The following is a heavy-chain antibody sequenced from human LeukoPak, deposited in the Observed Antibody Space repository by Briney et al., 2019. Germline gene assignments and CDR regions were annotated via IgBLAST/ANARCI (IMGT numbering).Heavy chain of an antibody. V-gene: IGHV6-1*01. J-gene: IGHJ1*01. Sequence: SQTLSLTCATSGDSVSNNSAVWNWIRQSPARGLEWLGRTYYTSKWYDEYADSVRSRITINADTSKNQFHLQLNSVTPDDTAVYYCARFPAHRGGWEGFFHHWGQGTLVTVSS. CDR2: TYYTSKWYD. CDR1: GDSVSNNSAV. CDR3: ARFPAHRGGWEGFFHH. D-gene: IGHD6-19*01.